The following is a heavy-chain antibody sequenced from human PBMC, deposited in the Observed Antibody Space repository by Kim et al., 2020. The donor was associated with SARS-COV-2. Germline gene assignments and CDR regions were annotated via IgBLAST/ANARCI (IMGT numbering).Heavy chain of an antibody. D-gene: IGHD3-16*01. CDR3: ASGRGRMVCRYYYYYGMD. CDR2: INHSGST. CDR1: GGSFSGYY. Sequence: SETLSLTCAVYGGSFSGYYWSWIRQPPGKGLEWIGEINHSGSTNYNPSIKSRVTISVDTSKNQFSLKLSSVTAADTAVYFCASGRGRMVCRYYYYYGMD. V-gene: IGHV4-34*01. J-gene: IGHJ6*01.